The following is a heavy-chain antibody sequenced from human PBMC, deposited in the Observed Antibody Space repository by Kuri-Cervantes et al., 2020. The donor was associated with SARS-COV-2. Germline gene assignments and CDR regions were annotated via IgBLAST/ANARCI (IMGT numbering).Heavy chain of an antibody. CDR1: GGSISSSSYY. CDR3: ARVHARGWFDP. Sequence: ESLKISCTVSGGSISSSSYYWGWIRQPPGKGLEWIGSIYYSGSTYYNPSLKSRVTISVDRSKNQFSLKLSSVTAAGTAVYYCARVHARGWFDPWGQGTLVTVSS. V-gene: IGHV4-39*07. CDR2: IYYSGST. D-gene: IGHD6-6*01. J-gene: IGHJ5*02.